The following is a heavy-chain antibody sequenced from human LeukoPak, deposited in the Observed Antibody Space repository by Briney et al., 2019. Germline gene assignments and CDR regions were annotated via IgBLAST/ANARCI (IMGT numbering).Heavy chain of an antibody. Sequence: PSETLSLTCAVSGGSISSYYWSWIRQPPGKGLEWIGYIYYSGSTNYNPSLKSRVTISVDTSKNQFSLKLSSVTAADTAVYYCARVHSGSYWGWFDPWGQGTLVTVSS. J-gene: IGHJ5*02. CDR1: GGSISSYY. CDR2: IYYSGST. CDR3: ARVHSGSYWGWFDP. D-gene: IGHD1-26*01. V-gene: IGHV4-59*01.